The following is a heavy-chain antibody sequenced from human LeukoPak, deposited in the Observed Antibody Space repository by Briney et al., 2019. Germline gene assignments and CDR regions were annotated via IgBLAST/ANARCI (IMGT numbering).Heavy chain of an antibody. CDR2: IYYSGST. V-gene: IGHV4-59*01. Sequence: PSETLSLTCTVSGVSISSYYWSWIRQPPGKGLEWIGYIYYSGSTNYNPSLKSRVTISVDTSKNQFSLKLSSVSAADTAVYYCARGQGRSWNIFDYWGQGTLVTVSS. J-gene: IGHJ4*02. D-gene: IGHD2/OR15-2a*01. CDR3: ARGQGRSWNIFDY. CDR1: GVSISSYY.